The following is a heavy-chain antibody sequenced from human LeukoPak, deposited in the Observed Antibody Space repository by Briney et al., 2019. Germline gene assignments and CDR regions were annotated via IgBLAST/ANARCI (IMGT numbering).Heavy chain of an antibody. Sequence: PGGSLRLSCAASGFTFSSYWMRWVRQAPGKGLEWVANIKEDGSEKHYVDSVKGRFTISRDNAMNSLYLQMNSLRAEDTAVYYCASGYYGSDWGQGTLVTVSS. CDR2: IKEDGSEK. CDR3: ASGYYGSD. CDR1: GFTFSSYW. D-gene: IGHD3-10*01. J-gene: IGHJ4*02. V-gene: IGHV3-7*01.